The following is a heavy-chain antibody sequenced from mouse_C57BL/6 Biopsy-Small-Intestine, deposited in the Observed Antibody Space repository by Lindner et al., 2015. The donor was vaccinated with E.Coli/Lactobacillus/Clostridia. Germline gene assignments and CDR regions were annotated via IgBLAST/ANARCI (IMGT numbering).Heavy chain of an antibody. D-gene: IGHD1-1*01. Sequence: VQLQESGAELVKPGASVKISCKASGYAFSTYWMNWVKQRPGKGLEWIGQIYPGDGDTNYNGKFKGKATLTADKSSSTAYMQLSSLTSEDSAVYFCASEDYYGPFAYWGQGTLVTVSA. CDR3: ASEDYYGPFAY. CDR1: GYAFSTYW. V-gene: IGHV1-80*01. CDR2: IYPGDGDT. J-gene: IGHJ3*01.